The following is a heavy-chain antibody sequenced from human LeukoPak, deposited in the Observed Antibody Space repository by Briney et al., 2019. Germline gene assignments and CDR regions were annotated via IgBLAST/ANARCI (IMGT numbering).Heavy chain of an antibody. CDR2: IYTSGST. D-gene: IGHD3-22*01. V-gene: IGHV4-4*09. Sequence: SETLSLTCTVSGGSISSYYWSWIRQPPGKGLEWIGYIYTSGSTNYNPSLKSRVTISVDTSKNQFSLKLSSVTAADTAVYYCARQYYYDSSGYRRNDAFDIWGQGTMVTVSS. CDR3: ARQYYYDSSGYRRNDAFDI. J-gene: IGHJ3*02. CDR1: GGSISSYY.